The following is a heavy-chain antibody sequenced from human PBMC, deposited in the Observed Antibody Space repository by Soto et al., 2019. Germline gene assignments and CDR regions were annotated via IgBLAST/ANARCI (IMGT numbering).Heavy chain of an antibody. V-gene: IGHV6-1*01. Sequence: QGQLQQSGPGLVKPSQTLSLTCAISGDSVSSDITSWNWIRQSPSRGLEWLGRTYYRFKWFHDYAASVKSRITINPDTSKNQFSLEFNSMTPEDTAVYYCARGNALDVWGQGTVVTVSS. CDR1: GDSVSSDITS. CDR3: ARGNALDV. D-gene: IGHD3-10*01. J-gene: IGHJ3*01. CDR2: TYYRFKWFH.